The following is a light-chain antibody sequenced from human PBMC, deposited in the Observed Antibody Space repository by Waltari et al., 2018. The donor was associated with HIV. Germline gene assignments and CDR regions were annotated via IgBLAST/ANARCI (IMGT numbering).Light chain of an antibody. CDR3: SSYTSSSTRV. CDR1: SSDVGDYNY. CDR2: DVS. Sequence: QSALTQPASVSGSPGQSITISCTGTSSDVGDYNYVSWYQQHPGKAPKLSIYDVSNLPSGVSNRFSGSKSGNTASLTIPGLQTEDEADYYCSSYTSSSTRVFGTGTKVTVL. V-gene: IGLV2-14*01. J-gene: IGLJ1*01.